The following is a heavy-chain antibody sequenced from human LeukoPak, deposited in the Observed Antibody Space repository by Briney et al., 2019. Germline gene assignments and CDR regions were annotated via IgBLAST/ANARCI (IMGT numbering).Heavy chain of an antibody. Sequence: GGSLRLSCAASGFTFNNYAMHWVRQAPGKGLEWVAVISYDGKDYHYAASVKGRSTIPRDNTKTPMYLQLNSLRAEDTAFYYCAKESQHLAIYYFDYWGQGTLVTVSS. CDR2: ISYDGKDY. CDR3: AKESQHLAIYYFDY. D-gene: IGHD6-13*01. J-gene: IGHJ4*02. CDR1: GFTFNNYA. V-gene: IGHV3-30*18.